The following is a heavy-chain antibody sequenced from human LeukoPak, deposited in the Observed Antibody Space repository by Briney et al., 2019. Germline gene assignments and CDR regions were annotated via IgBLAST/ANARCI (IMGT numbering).Heavy chain of an antibody. D-gene: IGHD3-3*01. J-gene: IGHJ5*02. CDR3: ARDRTSYYDFWSGYYRCWFDP. CDR1: GGSISSYY. Sequence: SETLSLTCTVSGGSISSYYWTWIRQPPGKGLEWIGDIYCSGSTNYNPSLKSRVTISIDKSKNQFSLKLSSVTAADTAVYYCARDRTSYYDFWSGYYRCWFDPWGQGTLVTVSS. V-gene: IGHV4-59*12. CDR2: IYCSGST.